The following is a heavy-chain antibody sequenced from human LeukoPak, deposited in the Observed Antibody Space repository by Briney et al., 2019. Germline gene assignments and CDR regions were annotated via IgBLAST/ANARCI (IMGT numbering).Heavy chain of an antibody. J-gene: IGHJ5*02. CDR1: GFTFSSYW. Sequence: GGSLRLSCAASGFTFSSYWMSWVRQAPGKGLEWVTFMQYDGSVIFYADSVKGRFTISRDNSKNTVYLQMSGLRSEDTAVYFCAQDVPIERVPGVGPGSWGQGTLVIVSS. CDR2: MQYDGSVI. D-gene: IGHD2-8*01. V-gene: IGHV3-30*02. CDR3: AQDVPIERVPGVGPGS.